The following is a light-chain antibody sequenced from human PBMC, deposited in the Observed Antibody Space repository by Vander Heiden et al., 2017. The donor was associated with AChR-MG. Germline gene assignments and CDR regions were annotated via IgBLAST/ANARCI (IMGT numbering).Light chain of an antibody. CDR3: QSYDTSLNAWV. J-gene: IGLJ3*02. V-gene: IGLV1-40*01. CDR2: GSS. Sequence: QSVLTPPPSVSGAPGQRLPISCTGSTSNIGAGSDVPWYQQLPHTAPKLLIYGSSQRPLGGPDRFSGSKFGTSASLVITGLQAEDEADYYCQSYDTSLNAWVFGGGTRLTVL. CDR1: TSNIGAGSD.